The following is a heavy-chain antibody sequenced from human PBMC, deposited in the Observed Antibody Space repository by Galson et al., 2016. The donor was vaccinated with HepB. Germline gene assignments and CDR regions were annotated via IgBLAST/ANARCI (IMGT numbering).Heavy chain of an antibody. CDR1: GGSISSGDYY. V-gene: IGHV4-30-4*01. CDR2: IYYSGST. Sequence: TLSLTCTVSGGSISSGDYYWTWIRQPPGKGLEWIGYIYYSGSTYYNPSLKSRVSISVDTSKNQFSLKVRFVTAADTAMYYCARRTDFWGQGTLVTVSS. CDR3: ARRTDF. D-gene: IGHD2-2*01. J-gene: IGHJ4*02.